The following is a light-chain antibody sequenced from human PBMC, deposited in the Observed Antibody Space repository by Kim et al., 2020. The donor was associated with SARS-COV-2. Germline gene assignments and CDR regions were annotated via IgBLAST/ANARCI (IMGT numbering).Light chain of an antibody. CDR1: SANIGNNY. CDR3: GTWDSSLSAGV. V-gene: IGLV1-51*01. Sequence: GQKVTISCSGSSANIGNNYVAWYQQPPGKAPKLLIYDSNKRPSGIPDRFSGSKSGASATLGITGLQTGDEADYYCGTWDSSLSAGVFGGGTQLTVL. J-gene: IGLJ3*02. CDR2: DSN.